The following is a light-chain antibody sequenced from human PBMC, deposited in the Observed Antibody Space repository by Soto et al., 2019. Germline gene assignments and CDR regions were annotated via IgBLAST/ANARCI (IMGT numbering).Light chain of an antibody. CDR2: EVS. Sequence: EIVLTQTPPSLSVTPGQTASISCKSSHNLQHSDGRTYVYWYVQRPGQTPQVLIYEVSNRLSGVPERFGGYGAGTDFTLQISRVEADDAGIYYCMQTINLPLTFGGGTKVEIK. CDR1: HNLQHSDGRTY. J-gene: IGKJ4*01. CDR3: MQTINLPLT. V-gene: IGKV2D-29*01.